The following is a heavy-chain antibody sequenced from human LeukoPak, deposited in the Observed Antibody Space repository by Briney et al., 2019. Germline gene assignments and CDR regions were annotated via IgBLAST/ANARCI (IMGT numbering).Heavy chain of an antibody. V-gene: IGHV4-39*07. CDR1: GGSISSSSYY. CDR2: IYYSWST. CDR3: DGDCSSTSCYHRYYYYMDV. J-gene: IGHJ6*03. Sequence: SETLSLTCTVSGGSISSSSYYWGWIRQPPGKGLEWIGSIYYSWSTYYNPSLKSRVTISVDTSKNQFSLKLSSVTAADTAVYYCDGDCSSTSCYHRYYYYMDVWGKGTTVTVS. D-gene: IGHD2-2*01.